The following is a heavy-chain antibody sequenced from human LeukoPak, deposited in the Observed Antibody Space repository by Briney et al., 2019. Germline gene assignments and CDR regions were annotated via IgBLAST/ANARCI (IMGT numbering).Heavy chain of an antibody. CDR2: ISGDGGST. CDR1: GFTFDDYA. D-gene: IGHD3-16*02. CDR3: AKDGPYYDYVWGSYRSPDAFDI. Sequence: GGSLRLSCAASGFTFDDYAMHWVRQAPGKGLEWVSLISGDGGSTYYADSVKGRFTISRDNSKNSLYLQMNSMRTEDTALYYCAKDGPYYDYVWGSYRSPDAFDIWGQGTMVTVSS. V-gene: IGHV3-43*02. J-gene: IGHJ3*02.